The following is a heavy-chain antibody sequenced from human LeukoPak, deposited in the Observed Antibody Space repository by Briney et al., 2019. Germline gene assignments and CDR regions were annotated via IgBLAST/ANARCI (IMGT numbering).Heavy chain of an antibody. CDR1: GSIFSNYW. D-gene: IGHD3-3*01. CDR2: IYPSGSYT. Sequence: GESLHISSNCSGSIFSNYWIGWVRQMPGKELEWRGIIYPSGSYTKYSPSFQGQVTMSPDKSSNIVYLQWSSREASDTAKDFCARRSTISAFDAFDIWGQGTMVIVSS. J-gene: IGHJ3*02. V-gene: IGHV5-51*01. CDR3: ARRSTISAFDAFDI.